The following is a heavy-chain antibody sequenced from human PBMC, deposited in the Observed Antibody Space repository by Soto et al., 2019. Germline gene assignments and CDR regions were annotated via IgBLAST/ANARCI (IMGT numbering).Heavy chain of an antibody. CDR1: GFTFSSYS. CDR3: AREIVGATVFDY. CDR2: ISSSSSYI. Sequence: EVQLVEAGGGLVKPGGSLRLSCAASGFTFSSYSMNWVRQAPGKGLEWVSSISSSSSYIYYADAVKCRFTITRDNAKNSLYTQMNSPRAEDTAVYYGAREIVGATVFDYRGQGTMVTVS. V-gene: IGHV3-21*01. D-gene: IGHD1-26*01. J-gene: IGHJ4*02.